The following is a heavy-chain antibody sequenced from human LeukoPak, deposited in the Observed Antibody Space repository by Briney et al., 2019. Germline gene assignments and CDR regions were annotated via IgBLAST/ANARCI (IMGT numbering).Heavy chain of an antibody. CDR2: IYPGDSDT. V-gene: IGHV5-51*01. Sequence: GESLKISCKGSGYSFTTYWISWVRQMPGKDLEWMGTIYPGDSDTRYSPSFRGQVTISADKSIATAYLQWSSLKVSDTAMYYCTRHLGQHLTQGIDYWGQGTLVTVSS. CDR3: TRHLGQHLTQGIDY. CDR1: GYSFTTYW. J-gene: IGHJ4*02. D-gene: IGHD6-13*01.